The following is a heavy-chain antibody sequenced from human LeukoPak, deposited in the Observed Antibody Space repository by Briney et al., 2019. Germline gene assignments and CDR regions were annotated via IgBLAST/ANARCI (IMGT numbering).Heavy chain of an antibody. CDR3: AREGGISSGYLYHIPFGY. D-gene: IGHD3-22*01. Sequence: PSETLSLTCTVSGGSISSSSYYWGWIRQPPGKGLEWIGSIYYSGSTYYNPSLKSRVTISVDTSKNQFSLKLSSVTAADTAVYYCAREGGISSGYLYHIPFGYWGQGTLVTVSS. CDR2: IYYSGST. J-gene: IGHJ4*02. CDR1: GGSISSSSYY. V-gene: IGHV4-39*02.